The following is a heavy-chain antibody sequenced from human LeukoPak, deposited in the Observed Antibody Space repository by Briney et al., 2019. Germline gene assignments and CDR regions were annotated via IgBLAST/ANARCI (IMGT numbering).Heavy chain of an antibody. J-gene: IGHJ5*02. CDR3: ARGYSSGWYGWFDP. CDR1: GYTFTSYD. Sequence: ASVKVSCEASGYTFTSYDINWVRQATGQGLEWMGWMNPNSGNTGYAQKFQGRVTMTRNTSITTAYMELSSLRSEDTAVYYCARGYSSGWYGWFDPWGQGTLVTVSS. D-gene: IGHD6-19*01. CDR2: MNPNSGNT. V-gene: IGHV1-8*01.